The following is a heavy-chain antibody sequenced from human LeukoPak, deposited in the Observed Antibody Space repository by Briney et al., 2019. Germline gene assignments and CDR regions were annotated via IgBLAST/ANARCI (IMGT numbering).Heavy chain of an antibody. V-gene: IGHV4-4*07. Sequence: SETLSLTCTVSGGSISNYYWSWIRQPAGKGLEWIGRIFTSGTTHYNPSLKSRVTMSVDTSKNQFSLKLSSVTAADTAVYYCARDYCSSASCYGDAFDIWGQGTMVTVSS. CDR1: GGSISNYY. CDR3: ARDYCSSASCYGDAFDI. D-gene: IGHD2-2*01. J-gene: IGHJ3*02. CDR2: IFTSGTT.